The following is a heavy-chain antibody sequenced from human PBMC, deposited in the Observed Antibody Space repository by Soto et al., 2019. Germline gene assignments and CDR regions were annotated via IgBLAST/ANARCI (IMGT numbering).Heavy chain of an antibody. Sequence: GGSLRLSCAASGFTVSTYYMSWARQAPGKGLEWVSVIFVGVSIYYADSVKGRFTISRDNSKNTVYLQVDSLRAEDTAVYYCARGGTVATLYYFSHWGKGTLVTVSS. CDR1: GFTVSTYY. D-gene: IGHD4-17*01. J-gene: IGHJ4*02. V-gene: IGHV3-53*01. CDR2: IFVGVSI. CDR3: ARGGTVATLYYFSH.